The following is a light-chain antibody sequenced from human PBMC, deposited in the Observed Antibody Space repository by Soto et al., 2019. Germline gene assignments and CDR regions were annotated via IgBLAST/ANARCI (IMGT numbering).Light chain of an antibody. J-gene: IGKJ3*01. CDR1: QSVLYSSNNQNY. Sequence: DIVLTQSPDSLAVSLGERATINCKSSQSVLYSSNNQNYLAWYQQKPGQPPKLLIYWASTRESGVPDRFSGSGSGTDFTLTIASLQADDVAVYYCQQYYDNLLSLGPGTKVDIK. V-gene: IGKV4-1*01. CDR2: WAS. CDR3: QQYYDNLLS.